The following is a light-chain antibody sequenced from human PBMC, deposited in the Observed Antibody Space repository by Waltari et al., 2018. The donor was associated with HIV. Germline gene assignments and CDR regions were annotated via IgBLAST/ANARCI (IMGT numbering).Light chain of an antibody. CDR1: QTVRTSN. CDR2: GSS. J-gene: IGKJ4*01. Sequence: VLTQSPATLPLSPGDRAALSCGTSQTVRTSNLAWYHQRTGQAPRLLIYGSSLRATGVPDRFLGSGFGTDFTLTITRLDPEDFAVYYCHQYGSSPLTFGGGTRVEIK. CDR3: HQYGSSPLT. V-gene: IGKV3-20*01.